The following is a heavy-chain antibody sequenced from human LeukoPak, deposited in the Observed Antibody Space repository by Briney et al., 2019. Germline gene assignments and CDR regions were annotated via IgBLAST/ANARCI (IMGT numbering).Heavy chain of an antibody. V-gene: IGHV1-2*02. Sequence: ASVKVSCKASGYTFTGYYMHWVRQAPGQGLEWMGWINLYSGGTNYAQKFQGRVTMTRDTSISSAYMELSRLRSDDTAVYYCARASNYNWKELWFDPWGQGTLVTVSS. D-gene: IGHD1-1*01. CDR3: ARASNYNWKELWFDP. CDR2: INLYSGGT. CDR1: GYTFTGYY. J-gene: IGHJ5*02.